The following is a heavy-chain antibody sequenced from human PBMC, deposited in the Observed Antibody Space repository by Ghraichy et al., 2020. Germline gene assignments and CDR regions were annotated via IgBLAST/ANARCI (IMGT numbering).Heavy chain of an antibody. CDR1: GGSISSYY. Sequence: GALRLSCTVSGGSISSYYWSWIRQPAGKGLEWIGRIYTSGSTNYNPSLKSRVTMSVDTSKNQFSLKLSSVTAADTAVYYCARSYYYGSGSLDYWGQGTLVTVSS. CDR2: IYTSGST. J-gene: IGHJ4*02. CDR3: ARSYYYGSGSLDY. D-gene: IGHD3-10*01. V-gene: IGHV4-4*07.